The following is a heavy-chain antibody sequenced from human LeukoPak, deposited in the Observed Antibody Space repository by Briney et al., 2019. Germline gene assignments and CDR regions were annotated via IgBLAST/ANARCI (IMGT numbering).Heavy chain of an antibody. V-gene: IGHV4-4*07. Sequence: SETLSLTCTVSGGSISSYYWSWIRQPAGKGLEWIGRIYTSGSTNYNPSLKSRVTMSVDTSKNQFSLKLSSVTAAGTAVYYCARGLWFGERDWFDPWGQGTLVTVSS. CDR1: GGSISSYY. D-gene: IGHD3-10*01. J-gene: IGHJ5*02. CDR2: IYTSGST. CDR3: ARGLWFGERDWFDP.